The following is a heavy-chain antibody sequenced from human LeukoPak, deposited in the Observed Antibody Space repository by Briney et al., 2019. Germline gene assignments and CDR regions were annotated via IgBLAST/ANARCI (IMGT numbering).Heavy chain of an antibody. J-gene: IGHJ3*02. CDR3: ARDSRITIFGVVGDAFDI. Sequence: ASVTVSCKASGYTFTSYGISWVRQAPGQGLEWMGWISAYNGNTNYAQKLQGRVTMTTDTSTSTAYMELRSLRSDDTAVYYCARDSRITIFGVVGDAFDIWGQGTMVTVSS. CDR2: ISAYNGNT. D-gene: IGHD3-3*01. V-gene: IGHV1-18*01. CDR1: GYTFTSYG.